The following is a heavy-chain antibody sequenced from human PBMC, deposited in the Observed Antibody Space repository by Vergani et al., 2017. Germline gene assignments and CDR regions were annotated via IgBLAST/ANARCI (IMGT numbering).Heavy chain of an antibody. CDR2: IYHSGST. Sequence: QLHLQESGSRLVKPSETLSLTCTVSGDSISSGGHSWSWIRQPPGKGLEWVGYIYHSGSTNYNPSLKSRVTISVDKSKNQFSLKLSSVTAADTAVYYCAGRGYSGYDYVRDYWGQGTLVTVSS. CDR3: AGRGYSGYDYVRDY. V-gene: IGHV4-30-2*01. D-gene: IGHD5-12*01. J-gene: IGHJ4*02. CDR1: GDSISSGGHS.